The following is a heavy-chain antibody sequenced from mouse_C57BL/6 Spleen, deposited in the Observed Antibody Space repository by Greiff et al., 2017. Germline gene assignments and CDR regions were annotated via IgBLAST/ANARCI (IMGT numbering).Heavy chain of an antibody. CDR3: ARKTTVVPYYFYY. CDR2: IYPGDGDT. J-gene: IGHJ2*01. V-gene: IGHV1-80*01. D-gene: IGHD1-1*01. CDR1: GYAFSSYW. Sequence: QVQLQQSGAELVKPGASVKISCKASGYAFSSYWMNWVKQRPGKGLEWIGQIYPGDGDTNYNGKFKGKATLTADKSSSTAYMQLISLTSEDSAVYFCARKTTVVPYYFYYWGQGTTLTVSS.